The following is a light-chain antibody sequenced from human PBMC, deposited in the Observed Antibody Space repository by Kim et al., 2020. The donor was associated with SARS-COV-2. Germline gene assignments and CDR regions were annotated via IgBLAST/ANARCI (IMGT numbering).Light chain of an antibody. V-gene: IGKV3-11*01. CDR1: QSIGVS. CDR3: QHRTVWPDT. Sequence: SWSPGARATDPSTASQSIGVSLGWYQRNPDQAPRLLINSASNRAAGVPARFSGSGFGTDFTLSISNLEPEDSAIYFCQHRTVWPDTFGQGTKLEI. CDR2: SAS. J-gene: IGKJ2*01.